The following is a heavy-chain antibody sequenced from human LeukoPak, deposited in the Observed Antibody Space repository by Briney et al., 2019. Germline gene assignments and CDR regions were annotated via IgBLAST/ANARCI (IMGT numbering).Heavy chain of an antibody. CDR1: GGSISSGDYY. J-gene: IGHJ4*02. CDR3: ARATGGGVAVPAAVFDY. V-gene: IGHV4-30-4*01. D-gene: IGHD2-2*01. CDR2: IYYSGST. Sequence: SETLSLTCTVSGGSISSGDYYWSWIRQPPGKGLEWIGYIYYSGSTYYNPSLKSRVTISVDTSKNQFSLKLSSVTAADTAVYYCARATGGGVAVPAAVFDYWGQGTLVTVSS.